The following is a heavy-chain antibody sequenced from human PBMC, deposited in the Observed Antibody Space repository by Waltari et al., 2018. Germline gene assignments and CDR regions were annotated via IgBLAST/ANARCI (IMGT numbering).Heavy chain of an antibody. Sequence: QVQLVESGGGVVHPGTSLRLSCAASGFIFNNYGMHWVRQAPGKGVEGVANIGSDGNNRYYVESLKGRFTISRDNSKNTLFLQMSNLRAEDTAVYYCARDGDPAYDLLTGHSHFAYWGRGTLVTVSS. J-gene: IGHJ4*02. CDR2: IGSDGNNR. CDR1: GFIFNNYG. V-gene: IGHV3-33*08. D-gene: IGHD3-9*01. CDR3: ARDGDPAYDLLTGHSHFAY.